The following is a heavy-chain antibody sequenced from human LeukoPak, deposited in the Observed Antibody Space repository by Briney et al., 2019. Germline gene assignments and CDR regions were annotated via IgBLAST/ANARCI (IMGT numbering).Heavy chain of an antibody. CDR1: GFTFSSYS. V-gene: IGHV3-23*01. D-gene: IGHD4-17*01. CDR3: AKGNGDYEDDY. J-gene: IGHJ4*02. Sequence: PGGSLRLSCAASGFTFSSYSMNWVRQAPGKGLEWVSAISGIGVRTYYADSVKGRFTISRDNSKNTLFLQMNSLRAEDTAVYYCAKGNGDYEDDYWGQGTLVTVSS. CDR2: ISGIGVRT.